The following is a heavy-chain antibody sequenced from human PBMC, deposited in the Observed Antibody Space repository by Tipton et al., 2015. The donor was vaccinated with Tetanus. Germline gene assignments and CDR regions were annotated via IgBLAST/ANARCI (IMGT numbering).Heavy chain of an antibody. CDR2: ISNGNA. V-gene: IGHV4-4*07. CDR1: RGPISSYY. D-gene: IGHD5-24*01. CDR3: ARGVTDGYNRRFDY. J-gene: IGHJ4*02. Sequence: LVKPSETLSLTCTVSRGPISSYYWSWIRQPAGKGLEWIGHISNGNADYTPSLKSRVTLSVDTSKNEFSLKLRSVTAADTAVYYCARGVTDGYNRRFDYWGQGTWSLSPQ.